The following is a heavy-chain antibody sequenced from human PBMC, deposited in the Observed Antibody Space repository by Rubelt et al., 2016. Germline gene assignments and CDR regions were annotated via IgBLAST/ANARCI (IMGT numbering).Heavy chain of an antibody. J-gene: IGHJ4*02. CDR3: ASEGATVDE. CDR2: INHSGST. D-gene: IGHD1-26*01. Sequence: WGAGLLKPSETLSLTCAIYGGSFSGYYWSWIRQPPGKGLEWIGEINHSGSTNYNPSLKSRVTISVDTSKNQFSLKRSSVTAADTAVHYCASEGATVDEWGQGTLVTVSS. CDR1: GGSFSGYY. V-gene: IGHV4-34*01.